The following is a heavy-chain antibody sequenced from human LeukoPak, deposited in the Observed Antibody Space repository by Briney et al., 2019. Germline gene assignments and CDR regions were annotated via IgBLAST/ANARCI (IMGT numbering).Heavy chain of an antibody. Sequence: GGSLRLSCAASGFTFSSFAMHWVRQAPGKGLEWVAVISYDGNNKYYADSVKGRFTISGDNSKNTLYLQMNRLRAEDTAVYFCARGGISWYYFDYWGQGTLVTVSS. J-gene: IGHJ4*02. D-gene: IGHD6-13*01. CDR2: ISYDGNNK. V-gene: IGHV3-30-3*01. CDR3: ARGGISWYYFDY. CDR1: GFTFSSFA.